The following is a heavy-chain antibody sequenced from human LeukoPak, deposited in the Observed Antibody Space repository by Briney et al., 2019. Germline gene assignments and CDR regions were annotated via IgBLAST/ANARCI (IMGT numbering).Heavy chain of an antibody. CDR3: AISFGELSYGMDV. D-gene: IGHD3-10*01. CDR2: INPNSGGT. CDR1: GYTFAGYY. J-gene: IGHJ6*02. Sequence: GASVKVSCKASGYTFAGYYMHWVRQAPGQGLEWMGWINPNSGGTNYAQKFQGRVTMTRDTSISTAYMELSRLRSDDTAVYYCAISFGELSYGMDVWGQGTTVTVS. V-gene: IGHV1-2*02.